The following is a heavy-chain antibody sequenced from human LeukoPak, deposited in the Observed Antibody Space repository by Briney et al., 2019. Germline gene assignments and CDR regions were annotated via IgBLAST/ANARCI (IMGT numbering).Heavy chain of an antibody. J-gene: IGHJ4*02. Sequence: GGSLRLSCAASGFTVSSNYMSWVRQAPGKGLEWVSVIYSGGSTYYADSVKGRFTISRDNSKNTLYLQMNSLRAEDTAVYYCARDPYDSSGYYGWDYWGQGTLVTVSS. V-gene: IGHV3-53*01. CDR2: IYSGGST. D-gene: IGHD3-22*01. CDR3: ARDPYDSSGYYGWDY. CDR1: GFTVSSNY.